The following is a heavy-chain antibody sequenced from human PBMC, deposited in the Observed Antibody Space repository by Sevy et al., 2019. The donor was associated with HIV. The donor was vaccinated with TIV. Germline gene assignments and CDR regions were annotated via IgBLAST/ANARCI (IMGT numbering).Heavy chain of an antibody. V-gene: IGHV3-30-3*01. CDR3: ARPRANYVDHYFVYAMDV. J-gene: IGHJ6*02. CDR1: GFAFTNYYA. D-gene: IGHD4-17*01. CDR2: ISYDGSDK. Sequence: GGSLRLSCTASGFAFTNYYAMHWVRQAPGKGLEWVALISYDGSDKFYGDSVKGESTNTRDNFKSTLYLQMNGPTTEDTAVYYCARPRANYVDHYFVYAMDVWGQGTTVTVSS.